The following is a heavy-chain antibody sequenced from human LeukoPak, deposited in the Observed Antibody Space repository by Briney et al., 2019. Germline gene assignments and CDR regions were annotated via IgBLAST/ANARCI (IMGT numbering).Heavy chain of an antibody. CDR2: IGAGGTFT. V-gene: IGHV3-23*01. CDR3: EKDLGYTTYGYHFDY. Sequence: GGSLRLSCTPPGLTFSSYAMNWVRQAPGKGLEWVSGIGAGGTFTYYADSVKGRFTISRDNSRNTLYLQMNSLRADDTAVYYCEKDLGYTTYGYHFDYWGQGTLVTVSS. J-gene: IGHJ4*02. D-gene: IGHD4-11*01. CDR1: GLTFSSYA.